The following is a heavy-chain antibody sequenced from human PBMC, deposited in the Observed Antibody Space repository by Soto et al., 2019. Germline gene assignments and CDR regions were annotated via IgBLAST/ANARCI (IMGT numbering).Heavy chain of an antibody. V-gene: IGHV1-69*06. CDR3: ARDRSRYYDSSGYYPTYYYYGMDV. Sequence: QVQLVQSGAEVKKPGSSVKVSCKASGGTFSSYAISWVRQAPGQGLEWMGGIIPIFGTANYAQKFQGRVTINADKSTSTAYMELSSLRSEDTAVYYCARDRSRYYDSSGYYPTYYYYGMDVWGQGTTVTVSS. J-gene: IGHJ6*02. CDR2: IIPIFGTA. CDR1: GGTFSSYA. D-gene: IGHD3-22*01.